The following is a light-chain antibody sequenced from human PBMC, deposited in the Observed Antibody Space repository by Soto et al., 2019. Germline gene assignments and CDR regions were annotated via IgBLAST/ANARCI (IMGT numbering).Light chain of an antibody. CDR1: QSISSW. CDR2: DAS. Sequence: DIQMTQSPSTLSASVGDRVTITCRASQSISSWLAWYQQKPGKAPTLLINDASSLESGVPSRFSGSGSGTEFTLTIRSLQPDDFATYYCQQYDNYWTFGQGTKVEIK. CDR3: QQYDNYWT. J-gene: IGKJ1*01. V-gene: IGKV1-5*01.